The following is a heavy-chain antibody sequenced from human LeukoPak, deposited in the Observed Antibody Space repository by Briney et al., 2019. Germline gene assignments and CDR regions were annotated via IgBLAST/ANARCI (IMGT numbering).Heavy chain of an antibody. CDR3: ARRVAAAGTIWFDP. CDR2: FYHSGST. CDR1: GGFNTHYY. D-gene: IGHD6-13*01. V-gene: IGHV4-59*01. J-gene: IGHJ5*02. Sequence: PSETLSLTCSVSGGFNTHYYWSWIRQPPGKGLEWIGYFYHSGSTNYNPSLKSRVTISVDTSKNHFSLKLSSVTAADTAVYYCARRVAAAGTIWFDPWGQGTLVTVSS.